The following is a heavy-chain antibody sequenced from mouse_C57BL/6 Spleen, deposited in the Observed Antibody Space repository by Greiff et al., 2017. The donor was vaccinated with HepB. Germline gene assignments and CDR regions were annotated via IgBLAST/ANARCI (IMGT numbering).Heavy chain of an antibody. CDR2: IDPNSGGT. CDR1: GYTFTSYW. Sequence: QVQLKQPGAELVKPGASVKLSCKASGYTFTSYWMHWVKQRPGRGLEWIGRIDPNSGGTKYNEKFKSKATLTVDKPSSTAYMQLSSLTSEDSAVYYCATYYYGSSYYAMDYWGQGTSVTVSS. J-gene: IGHJ4*01. D-gene: IGHD1-1*01. CDR3: ATYYYGSSYYAMDY. V-gene: IGHV1-72*01.